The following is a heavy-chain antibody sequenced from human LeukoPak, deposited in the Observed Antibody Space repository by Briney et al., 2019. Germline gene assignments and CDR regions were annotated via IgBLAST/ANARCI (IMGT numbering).Heavy chain of an antibody. CDR2: ISAYNGNT. V-gene: IGHV1-18*01. Sequence: ASVKVSCKASGYTFTSYGISWVRQAPGQGLEWMGWISAYNGNTNYAQKLQGRVTMTTDTSTSTTYMELRSLRSDDTAVYYCARDIMRSGWYVGLDYWGQGTLVTVSS. CDR3: ARDIMRSGWYVGLDY. J-gene: IGHJ4*02. CDR1: GYTFTSYG. D-gene: IGHD6-19*01.